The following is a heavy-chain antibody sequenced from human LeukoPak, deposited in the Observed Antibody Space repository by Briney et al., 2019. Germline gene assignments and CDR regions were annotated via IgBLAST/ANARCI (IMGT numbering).Heavy chain of an antibody. Sequence: GGSLRLSCAASGFTFSSYAMSWVRQAPGKGLEWVSAISGSGGRTYYADSVKGRFTISRDNAKSSLYLQMNSLRAEDTAVYYCARHLSGITGYTYGRGIDYWGQGTLVTVSS. CDR2: ISGSGGRT. V-gene: IGHV3-23*01. CDR1: GFTFSSYA. D-gene: IGHD5-18*01. CDR3: ARHLSGITGYTYGRGIDY. J-gene: IGHJ4*02.